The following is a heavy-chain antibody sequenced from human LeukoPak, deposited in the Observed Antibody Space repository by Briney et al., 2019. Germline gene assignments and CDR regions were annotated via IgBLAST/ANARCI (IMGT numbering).Heavy chain of an antibody. CDR3: ARDTSEGDYAWWFDP. CDR2: ISAYNGNT. J-gene: IGHJ5*02. Sequence: ASVKVSCKASGYTFTSYGISWVRQAPGQGLEWMGWISAYNGNTNYAQKLQGRVTMTTDTSTSTAYMELSSLRSDDTAVYFCARDTSEGDYAWWFDPWGQGTLVTVAS. CDR1: GYTFTSYG. V-gene: IGHV1-18*01. D-gene: IGHD3-16*01.